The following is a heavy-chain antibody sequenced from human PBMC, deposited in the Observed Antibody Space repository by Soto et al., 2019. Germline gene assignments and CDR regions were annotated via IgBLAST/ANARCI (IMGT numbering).Heavy chain of an antibody. Sequence: SETLSLTCTVSGGSISSGGYYWSWIRQHPGKGLEWIGYIYYSGSTYYNPSLKSRVTISVDTSKNQFSLKLSSVTAADTAVYYCAREGGYYDSSGYPPSGMDLWGQGTTVTVSS. CDR1: GGSISSGGYY. J-gene: IGHJ6*02. CDR2: IYYSGST. D-gene: IGHD3-22*01. CDR3: AREGGYYDSSGYPPSGMDL. V-gene: IGHV4-31*03.